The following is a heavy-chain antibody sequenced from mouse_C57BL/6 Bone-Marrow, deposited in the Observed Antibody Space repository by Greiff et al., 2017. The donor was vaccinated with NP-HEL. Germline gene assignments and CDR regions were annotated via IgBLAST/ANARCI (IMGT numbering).Heavy chain of an antibody. D-gene: IGHD2-4*01. Sequence: QVQLQQSGAELVRPGTSVKVSCKASGYAFTNYLIEWVKRRPGQGLEWIGVINPGSGGTNYNEKFKGKATLTADKSSSTAYMQLSSLTSEDSAVSFCAREDYDGGYYFDYWGQGTTLTVSS. CDR3: AREDYDGGYYFDY. J-gene: IGHJ2*01. V-gene: IGHV1-54*01. CDR1: GYAFTNYL. CDR2: INPGSGGT.